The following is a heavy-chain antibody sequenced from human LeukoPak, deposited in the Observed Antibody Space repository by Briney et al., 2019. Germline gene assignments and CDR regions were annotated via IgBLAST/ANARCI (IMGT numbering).Heavy chain of an antibody. J-gene: IGHJ1*01. D-gene: IGHD3-16*02. CDR2: ISYDGSNK. CDR3: ARDPLSPRKAVRQRRTGYFQH. CDR1: GFTFSSYA. Sequence: PGGSLRLSCAASGFTFSSYAMHWVRQAPGKGLEWVAVISYDGSNKYYADSVKGRFTISRDNSKNTLYLQMNSLRAEDTAVYYCARDPLSPRKAVRQRRTGYFQHWGQGTLVTVSS. V-gene: IGHV3-30-3*01.